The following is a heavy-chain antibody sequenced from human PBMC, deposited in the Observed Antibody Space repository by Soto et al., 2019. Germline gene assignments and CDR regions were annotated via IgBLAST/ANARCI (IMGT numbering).Heavy chain of an antibody. CDR2: IYPGDSDT. V-gene: IGHV5-51*01. Sequence: PGESLKISCKGSGYSFTSYWIGWVRQMPGKGLEWMGIIYPGDSDTRYSPSFQGQVTISADKSISTAYLQWCSLKASDTAMYYCARPATDSSGYPYYFDYWGQGTLVTSPQ. CDR3: ARPATDSSGYPYYFDY. D-gene: IGHD3-22*01. CDR1: GYSFTSYW. J-gene: IGHJ4*02.